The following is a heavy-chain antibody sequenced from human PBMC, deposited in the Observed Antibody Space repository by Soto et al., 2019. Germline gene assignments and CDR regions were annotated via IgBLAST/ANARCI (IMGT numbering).Heavy chain of an antibody. CDR3: ASGVLDCGGDCATGELDY. D-gene: IGHD2-21*02. CDR1: GYTFTSYG. J-gene: IGHJ4*02. V-gene: IGHV1-18*01. CDR2: ISAYNGNT. Sequence: QVQLVQSGAEVKKPGASVKVSCKASGYTFTSYGISWVRQAPGQGLEWMGWISAYNGNTNYAQKLQGRATMTTDTSTSTAYMELRSLRSDDTAVYYCASGVLDCGGDCATGELDYWGQGTLVTVSS.